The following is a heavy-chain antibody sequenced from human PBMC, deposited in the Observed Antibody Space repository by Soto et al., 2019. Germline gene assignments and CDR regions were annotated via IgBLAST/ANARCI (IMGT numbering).Heavy chain of an antibody. D-gene: IGHD2-21*02. CDR2: IGASGDIT. CDR3: AKDDFTDRGDDYFDY. CDR1: GFSFPNFA. Sequence: PGGSLRLSCAASGFSFPNFAMSWVRQAPGKGLEWVAGIGASGDITWYADSVKGRLSISRDNPKNTLYLQLNSLRFEDTAVYYCAKDDFTDRGDDYFDYWGPGTLVTVSS. J-gene: IGHJ4*02. V-gene: IGHV3-23*01.